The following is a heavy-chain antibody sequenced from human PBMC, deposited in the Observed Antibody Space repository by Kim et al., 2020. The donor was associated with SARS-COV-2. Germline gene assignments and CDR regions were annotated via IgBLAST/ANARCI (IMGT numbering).Heavy chain of an antibody. D-gene: IGHD2-21*02. CDR3: ARGGLAYCGGDCHPSDY. CDR1: GFTFSSYS. V-gene: IGHV3-21*01. CDR2: ISSSSSYI. Sequence: GGSLRLSCAASGFTFSSYSMNWVRQAPGKGLEWVSSISSSSSYIYYADSVKGRFTISRDNAKNSLYLQMNSLRAEDTAVYYCARGGLAYCGGDCHPSDYWGQGTLVTVSS. J-gene: IGHJ4*02.